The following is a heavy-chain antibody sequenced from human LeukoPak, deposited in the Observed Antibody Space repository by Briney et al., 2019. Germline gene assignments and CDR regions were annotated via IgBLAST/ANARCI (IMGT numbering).Heavy chain of an antibody. CDR3: AKDIKRRWFSTAILDY. V-gene: IGHV3-9*01. Sequence: PGGSLRLSCAASGFTFDDYAMHWVRQAPGKGLEWVSGISWNSGSIGYADSVKGRFTISRDNAKNSLYLQMNSLRAEDTALYYCAKDIKRRWFSTAILDYWGQGTLVTVSS. D-gene: IGHD3-10*01. CDR2: ISWNSGSI. CDR1: GFTFDDYA. J-gene: IGHJ4*02.